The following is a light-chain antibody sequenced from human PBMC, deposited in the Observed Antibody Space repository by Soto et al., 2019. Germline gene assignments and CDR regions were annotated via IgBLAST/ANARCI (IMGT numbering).Light chain of an antibody. J-gene: IGLJ1*01. Sequence: QSALTQPRSVSGSPGQSVTISCTGTSSDVGGYNYVSWYQQHPGKAPKLMIYDVSMRPSGVPDRFSGSKSGNTASLTISGLQAEDEADYYCCSYAGSLWVFETGTKVTVL. CDR3: CSYAGSLWV. V-gene: IGLV2-11*01. CDR1: SSDVGGYNY. CDR2: DVS.